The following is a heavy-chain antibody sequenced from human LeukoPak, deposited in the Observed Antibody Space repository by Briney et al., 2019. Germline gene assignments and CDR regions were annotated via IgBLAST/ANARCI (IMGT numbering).Heavy chain of an antibody. Sequence: PGGSLRLSCAASGFSFRNYWMSWIRQAPGKGLEWVANIKHDGNEKYYVDSAKGRSTITRDNAKDSLYLQMSSLRVEDTALYYCAREYNAYDLPIPLPDFWGQGTLVTVSP. V-gene: IGHV3-7*01. CDR3: AREYNAYDLPIPLPDF. CDR2: IKHDGNEK. CDR1: GFSFRNYW. D-gene: IGHD5-12*01. J-gene: IGHJ4*02.